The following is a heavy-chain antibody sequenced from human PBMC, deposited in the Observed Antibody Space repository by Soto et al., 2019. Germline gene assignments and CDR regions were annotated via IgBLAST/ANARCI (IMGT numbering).Heavy chain of an antibody. CDR2: ISYDGSNK. Sequence: LRLSCAASGFTFSSYAMHWVRQAPGKGLEWVAVISYDGSNKYYADSVKGRFTISRDNSKNTLYLQMNSLRAEDTAVYYCARGSGYSYGRFYGMDVWGQGTTVTVSS. CDR1: GFTFSSYA. J-gene: IGHJ6*02. V-gene: IGHV3-30-3*01. D-gene: IGHD5-18*01. CDR3: ARGSGYSYGRFYGMDV.